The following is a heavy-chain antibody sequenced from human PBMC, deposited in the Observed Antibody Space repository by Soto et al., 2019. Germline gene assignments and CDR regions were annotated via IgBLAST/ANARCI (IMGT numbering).Heavy chain of an antibody. J-gene: IGHJ4*02. CDR3: AKDRTYYYDSSGYSASF. D-gene: IGHD3-22*01. Sequence: GGSLRLSCAASGFTFSSYAMSWVRQAPGKGLEWVSAISGSGGSTYYADSVKGRFTISRDNSKNTLYLQMNSLRAEDTAVYYCAKDRTYYYDSSGYSASFWGQGTLVTVSS. V-gene: IGHV3-23*01. CDR2: ISGSGGST. CDR1: GFTFSSYA.